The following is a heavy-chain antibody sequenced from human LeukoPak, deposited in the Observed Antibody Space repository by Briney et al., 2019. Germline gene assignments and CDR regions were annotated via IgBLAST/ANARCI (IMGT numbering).Heavy chain of an antibody. D-gene: IGHD1-26*01. CDR1: GYTFTNYY. CDR2: INPSGGST. J-gene: IGHJ5*02. CDR3: ARGVYVWWELHRNWFDP. Sequence: ASVKVSCKASGYTFTNYYMHWVRQAPGQGLEWMGIINPSGGSTSFAQKFQGRVIMTRDTSTSTVYMELSSLRSEDTAVYYCARGVYVWWELHRNWFDPWAREPWSPSPQ. V-gene: IGHV1-46*01.